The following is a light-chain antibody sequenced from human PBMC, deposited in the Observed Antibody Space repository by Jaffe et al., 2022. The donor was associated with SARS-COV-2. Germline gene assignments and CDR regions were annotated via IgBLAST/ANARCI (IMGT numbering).Light chain of an antibody. CDR1: QTVSSSY. CDR2: GAT. Sequence: EIVLTQSPGTLSLSPGERATLSCRASQTVSSSYLAWYQQRPGQAPRFLIYGATSRATGVPDRFSGSGSGTDFTLTISRLEPEDFAVYYCQQYGSSPITFGQGTRLEIK. J-gene: IGKJ5*01. CDR3: QQYGSSPIT. V-gene: IGKV3-20*01.